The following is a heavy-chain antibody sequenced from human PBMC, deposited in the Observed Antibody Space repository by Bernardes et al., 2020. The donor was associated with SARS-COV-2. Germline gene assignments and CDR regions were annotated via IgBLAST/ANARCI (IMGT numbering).Heavy chain of an antibody. CDR3: GRGRSGSSWGFDH. CDR1: GFIFSSYD. J-gene: IGHJ4*02. V-gene: IGHV3-13*01. Sequence: GGSLRLSCAASGFIFSSYDMHWVRQVTGKGLEWVSAITTASDTYYPDSVKGRFTISRDNAKTSLYLQMNSLRAEDTAVYYCGRGRSGSSWGFDHWGQGTLVTVSS. D-gene: IGHD6-6*01. CDR2: ITTASDT.